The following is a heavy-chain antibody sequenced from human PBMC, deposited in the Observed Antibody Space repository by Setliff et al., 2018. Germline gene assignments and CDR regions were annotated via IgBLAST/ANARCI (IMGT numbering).Heavy chain of an antibody. CDR2: ISGSGGST. D-gene: IGHD3-9*01. CDR1: GISFGDYA. Sequence: GGSLRLSCAASGISFGDYAMSWVRQAPGKGLEWVSAISGSGGSTYYADSVKGRFTISRDNSKNTLYLQMNSLRAEDTAVYYCAKGLLDYDILTGYYRGSEGDYYGMDVWGQGTTVTVSS. CDR3: AKGLLDYDILTGYYRGSEGDYYGMDV. V-gene: IGHV3-23*01. J-gene: IGHJ6*02.